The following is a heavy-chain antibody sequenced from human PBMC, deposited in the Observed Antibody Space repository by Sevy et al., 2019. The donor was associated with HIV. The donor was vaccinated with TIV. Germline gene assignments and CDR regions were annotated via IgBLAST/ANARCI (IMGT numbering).Heavy chain of an antibody. V-gene: IGHV3-11*01. Sequence: GGSLRLSCAASGFTFSDYYMSWIRQAPGKGLEWVSYISSSGSTIYYADSVKGRFTISRDNAKNSLYLQMNSLRAEDTAVYYCATSLLTGIAVAPGFDYWGQGTLVTVSS. CDR1: GFTFSDYY. D-gene: IGHD6-13*01. CDR2: ISSSGSTI. J-gene: IGHJ4*02. CDR3: ATSLLTGIAVAPGFDY.